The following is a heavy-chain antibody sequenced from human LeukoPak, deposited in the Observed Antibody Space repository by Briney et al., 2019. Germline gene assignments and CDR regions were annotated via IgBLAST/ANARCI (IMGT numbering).Heavy chain of an antibody. J-gene: IGHJ6*02. V-gene: IGHV3-15*01. Sequence: GESLRLSCSASGLPFTNAWMTWVRQAPGKGLEWVGLITRKTDGVTTDYAAPVKGRFTISRDDSKNTVSLQMNSLKTEDTAVYYCTTVGVCYYYAMDVWGQGTTVTVSS. CDR1: GLPFTNAW. CDR2: ITRKTDGVTT. CDR3: TTVGVCYYYAMDV.